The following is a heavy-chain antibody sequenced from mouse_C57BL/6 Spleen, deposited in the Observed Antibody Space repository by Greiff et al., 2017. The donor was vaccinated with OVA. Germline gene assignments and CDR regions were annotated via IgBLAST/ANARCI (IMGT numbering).Heavy chain of an antibody. Sequence: ESGPGLVKPSQSLSLTCSVTGYSITSGYYWNWIRQFPGNKLEWMGYISYDGSNNYNPSLKNRISITRDTSKNQFFLKLNSVTTEDTATYYCARDLRSVRYAMDYWGQGTSVTVSS. D-gene: IGHD1-1*01. J-gene: IGHJ4*01. CDR2: ISYDGSN. CDR3: ARDLRSVRYAMDY. V-gene: IGHV3-6*01. CDR1: GYSITSGYY.